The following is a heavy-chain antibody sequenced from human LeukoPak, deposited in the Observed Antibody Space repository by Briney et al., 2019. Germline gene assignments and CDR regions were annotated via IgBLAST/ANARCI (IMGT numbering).Heavy chain of an antibody. J-gene: IGHJ6*03. CDR2: VYYTGST. CDR3: ARMRIAARRYYYYYMDV. Sequence: KPSETLSLTXTVSGVSIISRSRYWGWISRPPGKGLEWIGSVYYTGSTYYNPSLKSRVTISVDTSKNQFSLKLSSVTAADTAVYYCARMRIAARRYYYYYMDVWGKGTTVIVSS. CDR1: GVSIISRSRY. D-gene: IGHD6-6*01. V-gene: IGHV4-39*01.